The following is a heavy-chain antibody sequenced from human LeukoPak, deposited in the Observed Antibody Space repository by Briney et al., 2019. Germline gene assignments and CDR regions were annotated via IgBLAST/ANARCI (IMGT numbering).Heavy chain of an antibody. Sequence: SETLSLTCTVSGYSISSGYYWGWIRQPPGKGLEWIGSIYHSGSTYYNPSLKSRVTISVDTSKNQFSLKLSSVTAADTAVYYCARDPPGQDYWGQGTLVTVSS. V-gene: IGHV4-38-2*02. CDR2: IYHSGST. CDR1: GYSISSGYY. J-gene: IGHJ4*02. CDR3: ARDPPGQDY.